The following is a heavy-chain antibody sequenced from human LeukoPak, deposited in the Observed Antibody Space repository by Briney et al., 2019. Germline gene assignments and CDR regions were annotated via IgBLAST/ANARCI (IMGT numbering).Heavy chain of an antibody. V-gene: IGHV4-59*12. D-gene: IGHD3-10*01. CDR3: ARLNLEYLYSSGPNDY. CDR1: GGSISSYY. J-gene: IGHJ4*02. Sequence: SETLSLTCTVSGGSISSYYWSWIRQPPGKGLEWIEYIYYSGSTNYNPSLKSRVTISVDTSKNQFSLRLNSVTPADTAVYYCARLNLEYLYSSGPNDYWGQGTLVTVSS. CDR2: IYYSGST.